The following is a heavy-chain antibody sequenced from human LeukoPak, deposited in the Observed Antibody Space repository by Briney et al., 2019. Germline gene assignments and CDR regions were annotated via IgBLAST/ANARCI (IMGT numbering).Heavy chain of an antibody. CDR2: INPSGDST. D-gene: IGHD1-26*01. V-gene: IGHV1-46*01. CDR3: ARDMGSRYSTDY. CDR1: GYTFTSYY. Sequence: GASVKVSFTASGYTFTSYYMHWVRQAPGQGLEWMGIINPSGDSTSYTQKFQGRVTMTRDMSTSTAYMELSSLRSEDTAVYYCARDMGSRYSTDYWGQGTLVTVSS. J-gene: IGHJ4*02.